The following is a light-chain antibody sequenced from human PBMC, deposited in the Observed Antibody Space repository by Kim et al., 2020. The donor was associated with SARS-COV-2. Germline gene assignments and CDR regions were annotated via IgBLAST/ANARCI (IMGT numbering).Light chain of an antibody. CDR2: AAS. CDR3: QNYDSDPLT. J-gene: IGKJ3*01. Sequence: DIQMTQSPSFLSASVGDRVTITCRASQGIKYYLAWYQQKPGKVPKLLIYAASTLQPGVPSRFSGSGSGTDFTLTISGLQPEDVATYYSQNYDSDPLTFGPGTKVDIK. CDR1: QGIKYY. V-gene: IGKV1-27*01.